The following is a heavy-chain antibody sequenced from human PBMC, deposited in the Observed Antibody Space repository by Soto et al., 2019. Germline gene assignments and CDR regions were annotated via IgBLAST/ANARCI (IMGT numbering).Heavy chain of an antibody. CDR1: GGSFSGYY. CDR2: INHSGST. Sequence: SETLSLTCAVYGGSFSGYYWSWIRQPPGKGLEWIGEINHSGSTNYNPSLKSRVTISVDTSKNQFSLKLSSVTAADTAVYYCARGLAGETNCGQGTLVTVSS. V-gene: IGHV4-34*01. J-gene: IGHJ4*02. CDR3: ARGLAGETN. D-gene: IGHD3-3*02.